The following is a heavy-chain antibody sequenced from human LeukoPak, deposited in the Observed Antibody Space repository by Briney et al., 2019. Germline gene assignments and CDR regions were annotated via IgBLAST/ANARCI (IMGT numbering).Heavy chain of an antibody. CDR1: GYTFTSYY. D-gene: IGHD4-17*01. V-gene: IGHV1-46*01. J-gene: IGHJ6*02. CDR3: ARDPNGNYYGMDV. Sequence: GASVRVSCKASGYTFTSYYMHWVRQAPGQGLEWMGIINPSGGSTSYAQKFQGRVTMTRDTSTSTVYMELGSLRSEDTAVYYCARDPNGNYYGMDVWGQGTTVTVSS. CDR2: INPSGGST.